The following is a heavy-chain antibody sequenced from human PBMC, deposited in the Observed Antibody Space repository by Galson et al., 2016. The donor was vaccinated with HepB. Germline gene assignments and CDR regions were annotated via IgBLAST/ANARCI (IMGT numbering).Heavy chain of an antibody. CDR3: ASGIAVTTSNSFWYFDL. CDR1: GFTFSSSA. CDR2: ISGSGDET. D-gene: IGHD3-10*01. J-gene: IGHJ2*01. V-gene: IGHV3-23*01. Sequence: SLRLSCAASGFTFSSSAMTWVRQAPGKGLDWVSTISGSGDETSYADSVKGRFTFSRDNSKNTLYLQMTSLRAEDTAVYYCASGIAVTTSNSFWYFDLWGRGTLVTVSS.